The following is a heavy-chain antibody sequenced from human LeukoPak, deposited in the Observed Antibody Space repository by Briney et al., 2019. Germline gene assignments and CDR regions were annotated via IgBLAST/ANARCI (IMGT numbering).Heavy chain of an antibody. Sequence: SETLSLTCTVSGGSISSGDYYWSWIRQPPGKGLEWIGYIYYSGSTYYNPSLKSRVTISVDTSKNQFSLKLSSVTAADTAVYYCARVRSSMVRGVIPYFDYWGQGTLVTVSS. J-gene: IGHJ4*02. V-gene: IGHV4-30-4*01. D-gene: IGHD3-10*01. CDR1: GGSISSGDYY. CDR2: IYYSGST. CDR3: ARVRSSMVRGVIPYFDY.